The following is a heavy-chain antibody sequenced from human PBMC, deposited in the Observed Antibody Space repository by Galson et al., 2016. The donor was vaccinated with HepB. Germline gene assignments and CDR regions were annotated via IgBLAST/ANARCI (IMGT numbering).Heavy chain of an antibody. CDR2: IHYSGGT. J-gene: IGHJ6*02. V-gene: IGHV4-59*11. CDR3: AKYYQFGLDV. CDR1: GGSISSHY. Sequence: ETLSLTCSVSGGSISSHYWSWIRQPPGKGLEWIGFIHYSGGTNSNPSLKSRVTMSVDTSQNQFSLRLNSVSAADTALYYCAKYYQFGLDVWGHGTTVTVSS.